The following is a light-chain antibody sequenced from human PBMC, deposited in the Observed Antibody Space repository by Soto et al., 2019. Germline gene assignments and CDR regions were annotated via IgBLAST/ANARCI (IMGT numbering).Light chain of an antibody. CDR3: QQNNKWPPVT. V-gene: IGKV3-15*01. CDR1: QTISND. J-gene: IGKJ4*01. CDR2: GAS. Sequence: EVVMKQSPATVSVSPGEGVTLSCRASQTISNDLAWYQQKPGQAPRLLIYGASTRATGVPARFNGGGSGTEFTLTIRSLQSEDFAFYYCQQNNKWPPVTFGGGTKVEI.